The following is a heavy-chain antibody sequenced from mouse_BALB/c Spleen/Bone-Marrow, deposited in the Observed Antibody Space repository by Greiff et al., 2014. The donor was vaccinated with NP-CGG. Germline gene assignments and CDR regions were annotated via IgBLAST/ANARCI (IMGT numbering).Heavy chain of an antibody. CDR2: ISNGGGST. V-gene: IGHV5-12-2*01. CDR1: GFTFSSYT. Sequence: DVQLVESGGGLVQPGGSLKLSCAASGFTFSSYTMSWVRQTPEKRLEWVAYISNGGGSTYYPDTVKGRFTISRDNAKNTLYLQMSSLKSEDTAMYYCARRYDYGYGPFAYWGQGTLVTVSA. J-gene: IGHJ3*01. CDR3: ARRYDYGYGPFAY. D-gene: IGHD1-2*01.